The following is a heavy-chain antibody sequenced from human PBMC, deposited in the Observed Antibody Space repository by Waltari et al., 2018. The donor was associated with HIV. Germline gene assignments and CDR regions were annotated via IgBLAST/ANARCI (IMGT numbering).Heavy chain of an antibody. V-gene: IGHV4-38-2*02. J-gene: IGHJ4*02. CDR2: IYHSGST. D-gene: IGHD5-18*01. CDR1: GYSISSGYY. CDR3: ARDGRWGYSYGLHFDY. Sequence: QVQLQESGPGLVKPSETLSLTCTVSGYSISSGYYWGWLRPPPGKGLEWIGSIYHSGSTYYNPSLKSRVTISVDTSKNQFSLKLSSVTAADTAVYYCARDGRWGYSYGLHFDYWGQGTLVTVSS.